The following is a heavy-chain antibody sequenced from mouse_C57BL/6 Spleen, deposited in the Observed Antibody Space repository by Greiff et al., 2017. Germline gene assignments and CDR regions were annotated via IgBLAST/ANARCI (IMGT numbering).Heavy chain of an antibody. Sequence: EVMLVESGGGLVKPGGSLKLSCAASGFTFSDYGMHWVRQAPEKGLEWVAYISSGSSTIYYADTVKGRFTISRDNAKNTLFLQMTSLRSEDTAMYYCAIYYGNRYYYAMDYWGQGTSVTVSS. CDR2: ISSGSSTI. CDR3: AIYYGNRYYYAMDY. J-gene: IGHJ4*01. CDR1: GFTFSDYG. D-gene: IGHD2-1*01. V-gene: IGHV5-17*01.